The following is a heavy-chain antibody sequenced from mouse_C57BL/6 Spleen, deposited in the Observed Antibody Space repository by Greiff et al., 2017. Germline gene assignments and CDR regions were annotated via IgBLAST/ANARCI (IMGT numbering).Heavy chain of an antibody. D-gene: IGHD1-1*01. V-gene: IGHV1-64*01. CDR1: GYTFTSYW. Sequence: QVQLQQSGAELVKPGASVKLSCKASGYTFTSYWMHWVKQRPGQGLEWIGMIHPNSGSTNYNEKFKSKATLTVDKSSSTAYMQLSSLTSEDSAVYYCARGSYYGSSVEYAMDYWGQGTSVTVSS. CDR3: ARGSYYGSSVEYAMDY. J-gene: IGHJ4*01. CDR2: IHPNSGST.